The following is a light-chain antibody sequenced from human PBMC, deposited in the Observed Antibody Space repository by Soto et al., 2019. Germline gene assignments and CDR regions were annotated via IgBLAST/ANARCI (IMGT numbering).Light chain of an antibody. CDR1: QDIRNY. CDR3: QQYNSYPLS. J-gene: IGKJ4*01. Sequence: DIQMTQSPSALSASVGVRVSITCRASQDIRNYLAWFQQKPGKAHKSLTRAASTLQSGATSKFSGSGSGTDFPLTIGSLQPEDFATYYCQQYNSYPLSFGGGTKVEIK. CDR2: AAS. V-gene: IGKV1-16*02.